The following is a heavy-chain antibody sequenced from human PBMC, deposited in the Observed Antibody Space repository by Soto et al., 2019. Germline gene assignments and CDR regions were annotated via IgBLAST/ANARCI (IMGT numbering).Heavy chain of an antibody. CDR1: GFTFISHL. CDR3: ASLYDFWSGYFDY. Sequence: GGSLRLSCAASGFTFISHLMNWFRQAPGKGLEWVATIKEDGSEKYYVDSVKGRFTISRDNAKNSLNLQMNSLRAEDTAVYYCASLYDFWSGYFDYWGQGTLVTVSS. D-gene: IGHD3-3*01. CDR2: IKEDGSEK. V-gene: IGHV3-7*01. J-gene: IGHJ4*02.